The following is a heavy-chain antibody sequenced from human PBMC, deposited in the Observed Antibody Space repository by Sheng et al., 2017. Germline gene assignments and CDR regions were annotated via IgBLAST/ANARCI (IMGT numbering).Heavy chain of an antibody. CDR3: ARGDRVVAAIYFDY. Sequence: QVQLQESGPGLVKPSETLSLTCAVSGYSISSGYYWGWIRQPPGKGLEWIGSIYHSGSTYYNPSLKSRVTISVDTSKNQFSLKLSSVTAADTAVYYCARGDRVVAAIYFDYWGQGTLVTVSS. V-gene: IGHV4-38-2*01. CDR2: IYHSGST. J-gene: IGHJ4*02. CDR1: GYSISSGYY. D-gene: IGHD2-15*01.